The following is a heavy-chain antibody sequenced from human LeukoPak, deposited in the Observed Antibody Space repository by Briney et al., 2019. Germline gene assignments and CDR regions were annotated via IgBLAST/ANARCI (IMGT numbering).Heavy chain of an antibody. CDR1: GYTLTELS. D-gene: IGHD2-2*01. CDR2: FDPEDGET. J-gene: IGHJ5*02. CDR3: ASQTSGYCSSTSCRRIGGWFDP. Sequence: ASVKVSCKVSGYTLTELSMHWVRQAPGKGLEWMGGFDPEDGETIYAQKFQGRVTITADESTSTAYMELSSLRSEDTAVYYCASQTSGYCSSTSCRRIGGWFDPWGQGTLVTVSS. V-gene: IGHV1-24*01.